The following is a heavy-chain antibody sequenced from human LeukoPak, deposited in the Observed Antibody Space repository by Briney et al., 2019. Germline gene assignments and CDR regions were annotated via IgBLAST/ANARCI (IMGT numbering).Heavy chain of an antibody. CDR3: AREGPSIVGTTGSYYYYYMDV. CDR2: ISAYNGNT. V-gene: IGHV1-18*01. D-gene: IGHD1-26*01. CDR1: GYTFTSYG. Sequence: ASVTVSCKASGYTFTSYGISWVRQAPGQGLEWMGWISAYNGNTNYAQKLQGRVTMTTDTSTSTAYMELRSLRSDDTAVYYCAREGPSIVGTTGSYYYYYMDVWGKGTTVTVSS. J-gene: IGHJ6*03.